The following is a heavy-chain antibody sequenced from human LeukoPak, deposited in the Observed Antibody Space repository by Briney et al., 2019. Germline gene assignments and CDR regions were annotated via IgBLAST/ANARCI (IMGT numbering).Heavy chain of an antibody. CDR3: ARDSRVATIDY. V-gene: IGHV4-39*07. D-gene: IGHD5-24*01. CDR1: GGSISSSSYY. CDR2: IYYSGST. Sequence: SETLSLTCTVSGGSISSSSYYWGWLRQPPGTGLEWIGSIYYSGSTYYNPSLKSQVTISVDTSKNHFSLKLSSVTAAYTAVYYCARDSRVATIDYWGQGTLVTVSS. J-gene: IGHJ4*02.